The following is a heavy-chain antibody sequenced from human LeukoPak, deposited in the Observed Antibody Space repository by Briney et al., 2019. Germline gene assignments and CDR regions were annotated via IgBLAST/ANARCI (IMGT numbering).Heavy chain of an antibody. Sequence: GGSLRLSCTASGFSFSDYYMSWVRQAPGKGLEWVSYISNSGRTIYYADSVKGRFTISRDNAKNSLYLQMDSLRAEDAAVYYCARAGHCSRGICYSFDYWGQGTLVTVSS. D-gene: IGHD2-15*01. CDR1: GFSFSDYY. J-gene: IGHJ4*02. V-gene: IGHV3-11*01. CDR2: ISNSGRTI. CDR3: ARAGHCSRGICYSFDY.